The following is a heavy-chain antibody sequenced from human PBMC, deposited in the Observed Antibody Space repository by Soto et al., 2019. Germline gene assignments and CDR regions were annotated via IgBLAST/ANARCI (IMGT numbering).Heavy chain of an antibody. CDR1: GFRFSGYW. CDR3: AKDSISRNGIFDPFDI. D-gene: IGHD3-3*02. Sequence: GSLRLSFVVSGFRFSGYWMSWVRHAPGKVLEWVANINQDGSDKHYVDSVRGRFTISRDNSKNSLYLHMDSLRADDTAVYYCAKDSISRNGIFDPFDIWGQGTMVTVSS. CDR2: INQDGSDK. J-gene: IGHJ3*02. V-gene: IGHV3-7*01.